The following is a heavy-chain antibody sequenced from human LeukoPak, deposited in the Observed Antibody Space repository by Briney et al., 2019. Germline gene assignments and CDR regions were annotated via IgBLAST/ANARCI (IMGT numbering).Heavy chain of an antibody. V-gene: IGHV5-51*01. Sequence: GESLKISCKGSGYSFTSYWIGWVRQMPGKGLEWMGIIYPGDSDTRYSPSFQGQVTISADKSISTAYLQWSSLKASDTAMYYCARPPYYYGSGMPWGMDVWGQGTTVTVSS. D-gene: IGHD3-10*01. CDR3: ARPPYYYGSGMPWGMDV. J-gene: IGHJ6*02. CDR1: GYSFTSYW. CDR2: IYPGDSDT.